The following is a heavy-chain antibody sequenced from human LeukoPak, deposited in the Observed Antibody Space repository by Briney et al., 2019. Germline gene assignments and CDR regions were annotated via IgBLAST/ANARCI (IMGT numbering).Heavy chain of an antibody. D-gene: IGHD2-2*01. Sequence: TSETLSLTCAVYGGSFSGYYWSWIRQPPGKGLEWIGEINHSGSTNYNPSLKSRVTISVDTSKNQFSLKLSSVTAADTAVYYCARGGDIVVVPAAVRNYYYYMDVWGKGTTVTVSS. CDR1: GGSFSGYY. CDR3: ARGGDIVVVPAAVRNYYYYMDV. J-gene: IGHJ6*03. V-gene: IGHV4-34*01. CDR2: INHSGST.